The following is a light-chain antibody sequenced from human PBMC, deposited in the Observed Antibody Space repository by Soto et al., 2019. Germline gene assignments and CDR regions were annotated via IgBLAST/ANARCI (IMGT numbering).Light chain of an antibody. V-gene: IGKV1-27*01. CDR1: QGIANS. Sequence: DIQMTQSPSSLSASVGDRVTITCRASQGIANSLAWYQQRPGKVPKLLIYGASTLQSGVASRFSGSGSGTDFTLTISSLQPEAVATYYCQKYDGVPLTFGGGTKVQIK. CDR2: GAS. CDR3: QKYDGVPLT. J-gene: IGKJ4*01.